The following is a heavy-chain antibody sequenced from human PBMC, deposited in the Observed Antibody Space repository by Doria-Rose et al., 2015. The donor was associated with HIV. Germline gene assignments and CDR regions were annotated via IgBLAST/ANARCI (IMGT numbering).Heavy chain of an antibody. J-gene: IGHJ5*02. Sequence: GPGLVKPSETLSLTCNVSGGSVSSSSYFWCWIRQTPGKGLEWIASVSYDGNAHYNPSLRSRVTISTDTSTNQFSLKLTSVTAADAAVYYCARDWGLGTDLWGQGTLVTVFS. CDR1: GGSVSSSSYF. D-gene: IGHD3-16*01. CDR2: VSYDGNA. V-gene: IGHV4-39*07. CDR3: ARDWGLGTDL.